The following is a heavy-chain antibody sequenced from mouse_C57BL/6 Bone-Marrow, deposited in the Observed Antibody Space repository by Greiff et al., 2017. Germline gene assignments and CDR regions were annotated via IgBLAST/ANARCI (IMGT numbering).Heavy chain of an antibody. CDR1: GFTFSSYA. Sequence: EVKLVESGGGLVKPGGSLKLSCAASGFTFSSYAMSWVRQTPEQRLEWVATISDGGSYTYYPDNVKGRFTISRDNAKNNLYLQMSHLKSEDTAMYDCASDDGSSPWFAYWGQGTLVTVSA. J-gene: IGHJ3*01. CDR2: ISDGGSYT. V-gene: IGHV5-4*03. CDR3: ASDDGSSPWFAY. D-gene: IGHD1-1*01.